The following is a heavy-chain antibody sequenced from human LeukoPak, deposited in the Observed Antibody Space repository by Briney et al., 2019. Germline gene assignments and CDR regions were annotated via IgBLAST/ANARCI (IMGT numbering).Heavy chain of an antibody. CDR2: IKQDGSEK. CDR3: AREDIVVVPAAESIYYYYGMDV. V-gene: IGHV3-7*01. D-gene: IGHD2-2*01. Sequence: GGSLRLSCAASGFTFSSYWMSWVRQAPGKGLEWVANIKQDGSEKYYVDSVEGRFTISRDNAKNSLYLQMNSLRAEDTAVYYCAREDIVVVPAAESIYYYYGMDVWGQGTTVTVSS. J-gene: IGHJ6*02. CDR1: GFTFSSYW.